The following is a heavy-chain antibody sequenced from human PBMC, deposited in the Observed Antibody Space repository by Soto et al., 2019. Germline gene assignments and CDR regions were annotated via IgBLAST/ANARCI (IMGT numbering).Heavy chain of an antibody. Sequence: GSLRLSCAASGFPFSSTDMTWVRQAPGKGLEWVSTIDGSGGTTYYADSVKGRFTISRDNSINTVFLQMNSLRADDTALYFCAKGPLLWFGELSLGGMDVWGQGTTVTVSS. CDR2: IDGSGGTT. J-gene: IGHJ6*02. D-gene: IGHD3-10*01. CDR1: GFPFSSTD. CDR3: AKGPLLWFGELSLGGMDV. V-gene: IGHV3-23*01.